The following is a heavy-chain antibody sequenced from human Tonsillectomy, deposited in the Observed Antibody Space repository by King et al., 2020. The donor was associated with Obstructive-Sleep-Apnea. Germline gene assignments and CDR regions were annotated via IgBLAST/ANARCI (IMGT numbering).Heavy chain of an antibody. CDR2: ISWNSGRR. Sequence: DVQLVESGGGLVQPGRSLRLSCAASGFTFDDYAMHWVRQAPGKGLEWVSGISWNSGRRGYAVSVKGRFTISRDNAKNSLYLQVNNLRAEDTALYYCAKDGSSSWVEYFHHWGQGTLVTVSS. V-gene: IGHV3-9*01. D-gene: IGHD6-13*01. CDR1: GFTFDDYA. J-gene: IGHJ1*01. CDR3: AKDGSSSWVEYFHH.